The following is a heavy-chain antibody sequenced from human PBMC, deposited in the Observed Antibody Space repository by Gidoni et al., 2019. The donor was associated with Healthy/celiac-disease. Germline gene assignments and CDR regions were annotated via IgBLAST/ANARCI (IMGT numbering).Heavy chain of an antibody. J-gene: IGHJ6*02. CDR3: ARDRWSDPLGVYYYYGMDV. Sequence: EVQLVESGGDLVKPGGSLRLSCAATGFTFRSNSMNWVRQALGNGLEWVSSIICSSIYIYYADSVKGRFTISRDNANNSFYLQMNSLSAEYTAVYYFARDRWSDPLGVYYYYGMDVWGQGTTVTVSS. V-gene: IGHV3-21*01. CDR1: GFTFRSNS. D-gene: IGHD2-8*01. CDR2: IICSSIYI.